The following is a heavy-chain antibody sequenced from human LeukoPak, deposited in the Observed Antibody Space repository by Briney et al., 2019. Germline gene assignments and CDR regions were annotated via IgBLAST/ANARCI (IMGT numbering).Heavy chain of an antibody. CDR1: GFTFSSYW. J-gene: IGHJ4*02. D-gene: IGHD3-22*01. V-gene: IGHV3-7*01. Sequence: GGSLRLSCAASGFTFSSYWMSWVRQAPGKGLEWVANIKQDGSEKYYVDSVKGRFTISRDNAKNSLYLQMNSLRAEDTAVYYCACPTNALTYYYESSGFGYWGQGTLVTVSS. CDR2: IKQDGSEK. CDR3: ACPTNALTYYYESSGFGY.